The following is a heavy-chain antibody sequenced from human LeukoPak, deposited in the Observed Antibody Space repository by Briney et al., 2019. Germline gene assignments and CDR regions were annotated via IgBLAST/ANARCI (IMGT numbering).Heavy chain of an antibody. J-gene: IGHJ5*02. D-gene: IGHD5-12*01. CDR2: ISGGGGST. CDR1: GFTFSTYA. CDR3: AKGGLRTFDP. Sequence: GGSLRLSCAASGFTFSTYAMSWVRQAPGKGLEWVSTISGGGGSTYYADSVKGRFTISRDNSKNTLYLQMNSLRAEDTAVYYCAKGGLRTFDPWGQGTLVTVSS. V-gene: IGHV3-23*01.